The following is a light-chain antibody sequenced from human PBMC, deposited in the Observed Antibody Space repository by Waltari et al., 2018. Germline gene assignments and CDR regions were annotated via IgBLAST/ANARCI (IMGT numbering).Light chain of an antibody. CDR3: QQYNNWPRT. V-gene: IGKV3-15*01. Sequence: IVMTQSPATLSVSPGERATLSCRASQSVSSNLAWYHQKPGQAPRLLIYGSSTRATGSPARFSGSGSGTEFTLTISSLQSEDFAVYYCQQYNNWPRTFGQGTKVEIK. CDR2: GSS. CDR1: QSVSSN. J-gene: IGKJ1*01.